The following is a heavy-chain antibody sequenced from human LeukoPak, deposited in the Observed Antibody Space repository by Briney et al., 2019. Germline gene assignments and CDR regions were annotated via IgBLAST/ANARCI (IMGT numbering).Heavy chain of an antibody. J-gene: IGHJ4*02. V-gene: IGHV4-34*01. CDR3: ARWASRGNYGDYYYSDY. D-gene: IGHD4-17*01. Sequence: SETLSLTCAVYGGSFSGYYWSWIRQPPGKGLEWIGEINHSGSTNYNPSLKSRVTISVDTSKNQFSLKLSSVTAADTAVYYCARWASRGNYGDYYYSDYWGQGTLVTVSS. CDR1: GGSFSGYY. CDR2: INHSGST.